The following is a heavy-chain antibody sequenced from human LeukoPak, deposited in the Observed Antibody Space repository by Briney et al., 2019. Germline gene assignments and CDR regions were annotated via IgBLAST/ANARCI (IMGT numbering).Heavy chain of an antibody. CDR3: ARDPAMTYYFDY. CDR1: GFPFSSYA. J-gene: IGHJ4*02. CDR2: ISDSGGST. V-gene: IGHV3-64*04. Sequence: PGGSLRLSCSASGFPFSSYAMHWVRQAPGKGLEYVSAISDSGGSTYYADSVKGRFTISRDNSKNTLYLQMNSLRAEDTAVYYCARDPAMTYYFDYWGQETLVTVSS.